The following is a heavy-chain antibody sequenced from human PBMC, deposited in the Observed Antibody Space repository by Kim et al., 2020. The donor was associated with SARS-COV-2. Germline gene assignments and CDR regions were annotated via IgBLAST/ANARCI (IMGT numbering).Heavy chain of an antibody. V-gene: IGHV3-53*01. CDR3: ARDHSWYSNWFDP. J-gene: IGHJ5*02. Sequence: GGSLRLSCAASGFTVSSNYMSWVRQAPGKGLEWVSVIYSGGTTYYADSVKGRFTISRDNSKNILYLQMNSLRADDTAVYYCARDHSWYSNWFDPWGQGTLVTVFS. CDR2: IYSGGTT. D-gene: IGHD6-13*01. CDR1: GFTVSSNY.